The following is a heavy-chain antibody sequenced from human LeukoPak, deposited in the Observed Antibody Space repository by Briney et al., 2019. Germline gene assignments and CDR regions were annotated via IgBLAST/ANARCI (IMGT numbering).Heavy chain of an antibody. CDR2: ISYSGST. V-gene: IGHV4-59*01. Sequence: SETLSLTCTVSGDSMSSYYWSWIRQPPGKGLEWIAYISYSGSTKYNPSLQNRVTISIDTSKDQFSLKLSTVTAADTAVYYCARTLRYFDWLLSYSYYYYMDVWGKGTTVTISS. J-gene: IGHJ6*03. CDR1: GDSMSSYY. CDR3: ARTLRYFDWLLSYSYYYYMDV. D-gene: IGHD3-9*01.